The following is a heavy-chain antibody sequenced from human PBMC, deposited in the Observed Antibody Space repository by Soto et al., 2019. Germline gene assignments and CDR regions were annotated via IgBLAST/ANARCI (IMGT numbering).Heavy chain of an antibody. CDR1: GGSISSYY. J-gene: IGHJ6*02. D-gene: IGHD2-21*02. V-gene: IGHV4-59*01. CDR2: IYYSGST. CDR3: ASGGIVVVTAPHYYHGMDV. Sequence: SETLSLTCTVSGGSISSYYWSWIRQPPGKGLEWIGYIYYSGSTNYNPSLKSRVTISVDTSKNQFSLKLSSVTAADTAVYYCASGGIVVVTAPHYYHGMDVWGQGSTVTVSS.